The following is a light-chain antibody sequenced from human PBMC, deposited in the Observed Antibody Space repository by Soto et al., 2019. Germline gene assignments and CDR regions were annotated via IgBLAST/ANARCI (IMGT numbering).Light chain of an antibody. Sequence: QSVLTPPPSVSAAPGQKVTISCSANTSNIGANSASRYQQLPGTAHKPLIYDDNKRPSGIPDRFSGSKTGTPATLGITGFQTGNEADYYSGSWDSSLSAYVFGTGT. J-gene: IGLJ1*01. CDR3: GSWDSSLSAYV. V-gene: IGLV1-51*01. CDR2: DDN. CDR1: TSNIGANS.